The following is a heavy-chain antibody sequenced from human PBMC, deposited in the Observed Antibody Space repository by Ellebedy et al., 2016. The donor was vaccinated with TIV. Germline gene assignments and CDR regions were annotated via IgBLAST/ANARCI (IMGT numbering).Heavy chain of an antibody. CDR3: ARDWGGSYPRPFEY. D-gene: IGHD1-26*01. CDR1: GFTFSIYW. CDR2: INQNGSEK. V-gene: IGHV3-7*01. Sequence: GESLKISXAASGFTFSIYWMSWVRQAPGKGLEWVANINQNGSEKYYVDSVKGRFTISRDNAKNSLYLQMNSLRAEDTAVYYCARDWGGSYPRPFEYWGQGTLVTVSS. J-gene: IGHJ4*02.